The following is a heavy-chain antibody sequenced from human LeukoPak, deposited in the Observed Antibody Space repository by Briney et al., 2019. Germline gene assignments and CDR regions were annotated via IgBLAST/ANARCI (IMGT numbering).Heavy chain of an antibody. CDR2: ITPIFGTA. CDR3: ARGWLAETTVVTPYNY. J-gene: IGHJ4*02. V-gene: IGHV1-69*13. Sequence: GASVTVSCKASGGTFRSNAISWVRQAPGQGLEWMGGITPIFGTANYAQKFQGRVTITAVESMSTAYMELSSLRSEDTAVYYCARGWLAETTVVTPYNYWGRGTLVTVSS. D-gene: IGHD4-23*01. CDR1: GGTFRSNA.